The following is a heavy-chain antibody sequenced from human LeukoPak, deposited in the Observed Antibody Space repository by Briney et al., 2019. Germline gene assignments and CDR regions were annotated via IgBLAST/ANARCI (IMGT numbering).Heavy chain of an antibody. V-gene: IGHV4-59*11. Sequence: SETLSLTCTVSGGSISSHYWTWIRQPPGKGLEWIGYISYIGSTNYNPSLKSRVTISVDTSKNQFSLNLSSVTAADADVYFCARDPTTVTKGLDIWGQGTMVTVSS. D-gene: IGHD4-17*01. J-gene: IGHJ3*02. CDR3: ARDPTTVTKGLDI. CDR1: GGSISSHY. CDR2: ISYIGST.